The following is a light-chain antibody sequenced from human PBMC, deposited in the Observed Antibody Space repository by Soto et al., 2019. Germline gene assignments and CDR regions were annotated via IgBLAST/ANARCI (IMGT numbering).Light chain of an antibody. V-gene: IGKV1-5*03. J-gene: IGKJ1*01. Sequence: DIQMTQSPSTVSASVGDRVTITCRASQSISSWLAWYQQKPGKAPKLLIYKASNLESGVPSRFSGSGSVTEFTLTITSLQPDDFAIYYCQQYYSYSATFGHGTKVEIK. CDR1: QSISSW. CDR3: QQYYSYSAT. CDR2: KAS.